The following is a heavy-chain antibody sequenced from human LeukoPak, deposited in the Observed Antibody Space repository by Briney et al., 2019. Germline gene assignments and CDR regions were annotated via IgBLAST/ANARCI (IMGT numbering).Heavy chain of an antibody. D-gene: IGHD2-2*01. CDR2: INSYGSST. CDR1: GFTFSSYW. CDR3: ARDGPLKDIVVVPAAVYSSSYYYYMDV. V-gene: IGHV3-74*01. Sequence: GASLRLSCAASGFTFSSYWMHWVRQAPGKGLVWVSRINSYGSSTSYADSVKGRFTISRDNAKNTLYLQMNSLRAEDTAVYYCARDGPLKDIVVVPAAVYSSSYYYYMDVWGKGTTVPVSS. J-gene: IGHJ6*03.